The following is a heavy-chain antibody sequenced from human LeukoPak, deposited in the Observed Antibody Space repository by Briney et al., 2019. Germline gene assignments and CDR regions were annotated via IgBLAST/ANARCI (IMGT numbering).Heavy chain of an antibody. CDR1: GGSISSGSYY. D-gene: IGHD3-10*01. CDR2: IYTSGST. J-gene: IGHJ4*02. CDR3: ARTQRSWGVTLFDY. Sequence: PSETLSLTCTVSGGSISSGSYYWSWIRQPAGKGLEWIGRIYTSGSTNYNPSLKSRVTISVDTSKNQFSLKLSSVTAADTAVYYCARTQRSWGVTLFDYWGQGTLVTVSS. V-gene: IGHV4-61*02.